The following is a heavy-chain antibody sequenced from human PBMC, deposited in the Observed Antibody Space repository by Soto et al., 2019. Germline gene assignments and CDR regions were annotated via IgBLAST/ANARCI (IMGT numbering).Heavy chain of an antibody. CDR1: GGTFSSYA. J-gene: IGHJ4*02. Sequence: VASVKVSCRASGGTFSSYAISWVRQAPGQGLEWMGGIIPIFGTAYYAQKFQGRVTITADESTSTAYMELSSLRSEDTAVYYCGREGRSGGSHTTIVYWGQGTLVTVSS. V-gene: IGHV1-69*13. CDR2: IIPIFGTA. D-gene: IGHD1-26*01. CDR3: GREGRSGGSHTTIVY.